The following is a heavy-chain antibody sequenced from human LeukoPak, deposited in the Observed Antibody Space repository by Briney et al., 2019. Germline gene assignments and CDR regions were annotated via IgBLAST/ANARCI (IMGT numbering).Heavy chain of an antibody. CDR1: GFSFRSHW. CDR3: ARDVGSGWFDY. Sequence: PGGSLGLSCAVSGFSFRSHWMSWVRQAPGKGLEWVADIKEDGSQIYYVDSVKGRFTISRDNAQNSVYLQMNSLRGEDTAVYYCARDVGSGWFDYWGQGTLVTVSS. D-gene: IGHD6-19*01. V-gene: IGHV3-7*01. J-gene: IGHJ4*02. CDR2: IKEDGSQI.